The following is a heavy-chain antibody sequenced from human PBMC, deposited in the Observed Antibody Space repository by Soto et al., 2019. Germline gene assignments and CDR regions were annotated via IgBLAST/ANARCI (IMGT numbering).Heavy chain of an antibody. CDR2: MKPNSGNT. Sequence: QVQLVQSGAEVKKPGASVKVSCKASGYTFTSYDINWVRQATGQGLEWMGWMKPNSGNTGDAQKFQGRVTMTRNTSISTAYMELSSLRSEDTAVYYCARGPGSWYYYHMDVWGKGTTVTVSS. CDR3: ARGPGSWYYYHMDV. D-gene: IGHD6-13*01. V-gene: IGHV1-8*01. J-gene: IGHJ6*03. CDR1: GYTFTSYD.